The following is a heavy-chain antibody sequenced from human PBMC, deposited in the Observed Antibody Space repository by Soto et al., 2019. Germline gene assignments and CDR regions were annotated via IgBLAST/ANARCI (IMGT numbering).Heavy chain of an antibody. CDR1: GYTFSSYH. J-gene: IGHJ4*02. CDR2: ISAYNGNT. Sequence: QIQLVQSGAEVKKPGASVKVSCKASGYTFSSYHITWVRQAPGQGLEWMGWISAYNGNTNYAQNLQRRVTMTTDPSTSTAYMELRSLRSEDTAVYYCARDLPPVDYWGQGTLVTVSS. CDR3: ARDLPPVDY. V-gene: IGHV1-18*01.